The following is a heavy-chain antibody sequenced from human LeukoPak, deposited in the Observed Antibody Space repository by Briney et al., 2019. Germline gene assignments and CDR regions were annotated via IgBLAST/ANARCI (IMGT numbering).Heavy chain of an antibody. CDR3: AKRGYCRGGTCFSHDAFDI. CDR1: GFTFSSYG. CDR2: ISYDGSNR. J-gene: IGHJ3*02. Sequence: PGGSLRLSCAASGFTFSSYGMHWVRQAPGKGLEWVAVISYDGSNRYYADSVKGRFTISRDNSKNTLYLQMNSLRAEDTAVYYCAKRGYCRGGTCFSHDAFDIWGQGTMVTVSS. D-gene: IGHD2-15*01. V-gene: IGHV3-30*18.